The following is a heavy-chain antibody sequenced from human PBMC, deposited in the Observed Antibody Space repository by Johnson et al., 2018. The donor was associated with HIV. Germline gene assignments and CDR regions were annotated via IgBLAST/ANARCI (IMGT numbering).Heavy chain of an antibody. Sequence: QVQLVESGGGVVQPGRSLRLSCAASGFTFSSYGMHWVRQAPGKGLEWVAVISYDGSIQYYADSVKGRFTLSSDNSKKTPYLQRNSLRAEDTAVHYCAKARKDYSSNFGVGDVFDIWGQGTMVTVSS. D-gene: IGHD6-13*01. J-gene: IGHJ3*02. CDR3: AKARKDYSSNFGVGDVFDI. V-gene: IGHV3-30*18. CDR1: GFTFSSYG. CDR2: ISYDGSIQ.